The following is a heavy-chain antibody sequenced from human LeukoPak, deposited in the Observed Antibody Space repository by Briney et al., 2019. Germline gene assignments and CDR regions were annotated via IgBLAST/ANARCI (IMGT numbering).Heavy chain of an antibody. CDR3: TSQGVIDY. V-gene: IGHV3-73*01. J-gene: IGHJ4*02. Sequence: GGSLRLSCAAPGFTFSGSAMHWVRQASGKGLEWVGRIRSKANSYATAYAASVKGGFTISRDDSKNTAYLQMNSLKTEDTAVYYCTSQGVIDYWGQGTLVTVSS. D-gene: IGHD3-16*01. CDR2: IRSKANSYAT. CDR1: GFTFSGSA.